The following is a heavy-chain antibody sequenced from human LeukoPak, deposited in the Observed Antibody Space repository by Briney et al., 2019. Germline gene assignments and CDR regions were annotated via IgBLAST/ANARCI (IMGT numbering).Heavy chain of an antibody. Sequence: SSETLSLTCTVSGGAISSYYWSWIRQPAGQGLEWIGRIYTSGSTNYNPSLKSRVTMSVDTSKNQFPLKLSSVTAADTSVYYCARDSGYGDYAFDYWGQGTLVTVSS. J-gene: IGHJ4*02. CDR3: ARDSGYGDYAFDY. D-gene: IGHD4-17*01. V-gene: IGHV4-4*07. CDR1: GGAISSYY. CDR2: IYTSGST.